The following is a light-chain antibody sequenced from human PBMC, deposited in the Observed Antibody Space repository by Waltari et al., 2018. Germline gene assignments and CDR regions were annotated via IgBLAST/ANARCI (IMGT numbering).Light chain of an antibody. CDR3: AAWDDSLSGVI. Sequence: QSVLTQPPSASEAARKSVTISCSGSSSNIGSNTVSWYQQLPETAPKLLIHSKDRRASGVSDRFSGSKSGTSASLAISGLQTEDEADYYCAAWDDSLSGVIFGGGTRLTVL. J-gene: IGLJ2*01. CDR1: SSNIGSNT. CDR2: SKD. V-gene: IGLV1-36*01.